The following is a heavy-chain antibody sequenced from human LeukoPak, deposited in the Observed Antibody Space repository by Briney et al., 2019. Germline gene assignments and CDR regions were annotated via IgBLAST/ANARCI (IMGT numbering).Heavy chain of an antibody. CDR2: MNPNSGNT. CDR3: ARGRVTGTTVYDY. V-gene: IGHV1-8*03. Sequence: GASVKVSCKASGYTFTSYDINWVRQATGQGLEWMGWMNPNSGNTGYAQKLQGRVTITRNTSISTAYMELSSLRSEDTAVYYCARGRVTGTTVYDYWGQGTLVTVSS. J-gene: IGHJ4*02. CDR1: GYTFTSYD. D-gene: IGHD1-1*01.